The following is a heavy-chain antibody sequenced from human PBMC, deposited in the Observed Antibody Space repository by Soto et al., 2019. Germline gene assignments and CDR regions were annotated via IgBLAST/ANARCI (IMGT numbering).Heavy chain of an antibody. J-gene: IGHJ5*02. CDR1: ADSFSTYW. D-gene: IGHD2-8*01. CDR3: VNSRGYFKNGVCNFSLPAS. CDR2: IYPGDSDT. V-gene: IGHV5-51*01. Sequence: PGEALKISCKGSADSFSTYWIGWVRQMPGKGLEWMGIIYPGDSDTTYSPSFQGQVTISADNSITTAYLQWSSLKASDTAIYYCVNSRGYFKNGVCNFSLPASWARGAADIVSS.